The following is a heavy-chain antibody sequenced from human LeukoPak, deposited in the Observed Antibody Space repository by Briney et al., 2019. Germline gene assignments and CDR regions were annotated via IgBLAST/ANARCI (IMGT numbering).Heavy chain of an antibody. V-gene: IGHV4-34*01. D-gene: IGHD3-22*01. CDR1: GGSFSGYY. J-gene: IGHJ4*02. CDR2: INHSGST. Sequence: SETLSLTCAVYGGSFSGYYWSWIRQPPGKGLEWIGEINHSGSTNYNPSLKSRVTISVDTSKNQFSLKLSSVTAADTAVYYCARGRYYYDSSGYPSYFDYWGQGTLVTVSS. CDR3: ARGRYYYDSSGYPSYFDY.